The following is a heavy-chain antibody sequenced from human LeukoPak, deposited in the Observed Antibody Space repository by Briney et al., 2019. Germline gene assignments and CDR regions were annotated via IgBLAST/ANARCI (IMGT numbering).Heavy chain of an antibody. V-gene: IGHV4-59*01. CDR2: IYYSGST. Sequence: SETLSLTCTVSGGSISSYYWSWIRPPPGKGLEWSGYIYYSGSTNYNPSLKSRVTISVDTSKNQFSLKLSSVTAADTAVYYCARDQYYYYGMDVWGQGTTVTVSS. CDR3: ARDQYYYYGMDV. CDR1: GGSISSYY. J-gene: IGHJ6*02.